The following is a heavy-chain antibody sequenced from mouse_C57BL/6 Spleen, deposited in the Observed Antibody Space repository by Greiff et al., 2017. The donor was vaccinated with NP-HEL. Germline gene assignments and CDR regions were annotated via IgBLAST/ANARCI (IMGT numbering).Heavy chain of an antibody. Sequence: QVQLKQPGAELVKPGASVKLSCKASGYTFTSYWMHWVKQRPGRGLEWIGRIDPNSGGTKYNEKFKSKATLTVDKPSSTAYMQLSSLTSEDSAVYSCARRIYDGYHAWFAYWGQGTPVTVSA. CDR3: ARRIYDGYHAWFAY. V-gene: IGHV1-72*01. J-gene: IGHJ3*01. D-gene: IGHD2-3*01. CDR2: IDPNSGGT. CDR1: GYTFTSYW.